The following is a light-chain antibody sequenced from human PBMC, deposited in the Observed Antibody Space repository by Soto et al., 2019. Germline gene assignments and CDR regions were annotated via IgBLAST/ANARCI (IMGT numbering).Light chain of an antibody. CDR2: EGS. J-gene: IGLJ1*01. V-gene: IGLV2-23*01. Sequence: QSALTQPASVSGSPGQSITISCTGTSSDVGSYNFVSWYQQHPGKAPKLMIYEGSKRPSGVSNRFSGSKSGNTASLTISGLQAEDEVDYYCCSYAGSSTWVFGTGTKLTVL. CDR1: SSDVGSYNF. CDR3: CSYAGSSTWV.